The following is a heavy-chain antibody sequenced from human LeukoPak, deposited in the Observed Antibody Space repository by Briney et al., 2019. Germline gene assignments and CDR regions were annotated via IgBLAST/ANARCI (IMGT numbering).Heavy chain of an antibody. D-gene: IGHD4/OR15-4a*01. V-gene: IGHV3-11*01. CDR3: ARALNRHIGAFEY. J-gene: IGHJ4*02. CDR1: GFTFSDYY. Sequence: PGGSLRLSCAASGFTFSDYYMSWIRQAPGKGLEWVSYISSSGSTIYYADSVKGRSTISRDNSKNTLYLHMNSLRVEDTATYFCARALNRHIGAFEYWGQGALVTVSS. CDR2: ISSSGSTI.